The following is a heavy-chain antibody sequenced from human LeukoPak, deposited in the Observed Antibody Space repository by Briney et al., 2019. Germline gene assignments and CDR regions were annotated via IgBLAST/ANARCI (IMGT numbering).Heavy chain of an antibody. CDR3: ARGGDYCSSTSCLNAFDI. V-gene: IGHV1-69*13. J-gene: IGHJ3*02. D-gene: IGHD2-2*01. CDR1: GGTFSSYA. CDR2: IIPIFGTA. Sequence: ASVKVSCKASGGTFSSYAISWVRQAPGQGLEWMGGIIPIFGTANYAQKFQGRVTITADESTSTAYMELSSLRSEDTAVYYCARGGDYCSSTSCLNAFDIWGQGTMVTVSS.